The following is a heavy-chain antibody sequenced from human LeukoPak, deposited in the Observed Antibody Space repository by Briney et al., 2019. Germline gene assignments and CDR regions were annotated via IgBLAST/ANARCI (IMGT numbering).Heavy chain of an antibody. D-gene: IGHD2-15*01. CDR2: TSWNSGSI. Sequence: GGSLRLSCAASGFSFDDYAMHWVRQAPGKGLEWVSGTSWNSGSIGYADSVKGRFTISKDNSKNTLYLQMNSLRAEDTAVYYCAKGPRGAGSCYTYWGQGTLVTVSS. CDR1: GFSFDDYA. CDR3: AKGPRGAGSCYTY. V-gene: IGHV3-9*01. J-gene: IGHJ4*02.